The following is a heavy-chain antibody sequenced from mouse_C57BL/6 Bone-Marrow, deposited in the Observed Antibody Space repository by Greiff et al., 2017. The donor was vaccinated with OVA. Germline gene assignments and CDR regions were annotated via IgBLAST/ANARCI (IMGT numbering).Heavy chain of an antibody. J-gene: IGHJ1*03. D-gene: IGHD5-1*01. CDR1: GFNIKDDY. V-gene: IGHV14-4*01. CDR3: TRVRPYWYFDV. CDR2: IDPENGDT. Sequence: VQLQQSGAELVRPGASVKLSCTASGFNIKDDYMHWVKQRPEQGLEWIGWIDPENGDTEYASKFQGTATITADTSSNTAYLQLSSLTSEDTAVYYCTRVRPYWYFDVWGTGTTVTVSS.